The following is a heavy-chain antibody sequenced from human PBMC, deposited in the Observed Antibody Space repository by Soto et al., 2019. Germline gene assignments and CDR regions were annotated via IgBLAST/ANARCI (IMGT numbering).Heavy chain of an antibody. J-gene: IGHJ4*02. Sequence: GGSLRLSCAASGFTFSSYGMHWVRQAPGKGLEWVAVISYDGSNKYYADSVKGRFTISRDNSKNTLYLQMNSLRAEDTAVYYCAKDLYDDFWSGPSTGFDYWGQGTLVTVSS. V-gene: IGHV3-30*18. CDR3: AKDLYDDFWSGPSTGFDY. D-gene: IGHD3-3*01. CDR2: ISYDGSNK. CDR1: GFTFSSYG.